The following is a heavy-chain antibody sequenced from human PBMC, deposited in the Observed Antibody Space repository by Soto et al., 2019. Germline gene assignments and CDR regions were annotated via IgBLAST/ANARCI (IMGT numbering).Heavy chain of an antibody. V-gene: IGHV4-39*01. Sequence: SETLSLTCTVSGGSVTNSSYYWGWIRQSPGKGLEWIGSVYYRGRSYSKSSVKSRVTISVDTSKNQFSLNFNSVTASDTALYYCVSQRNTVLTQAYFDYWGPGALVTVSS. J-gene: IGHJ4*02. D-gene: IGHD1-20*01. CDR3: VSQRNTVLTQAYFDY. CDR1: GGSVTNSSYY. CDR2: VYYRGRS.